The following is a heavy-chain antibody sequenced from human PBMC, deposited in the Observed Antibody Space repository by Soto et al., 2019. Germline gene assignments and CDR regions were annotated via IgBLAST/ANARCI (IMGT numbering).Heavy chain of an antibody. D-gene: IGHD6-19*01. CDR1: GYSFNRYW. Sequence: GESLKISCKGSGYSFNRYWIAWVRQMPGKGLEWMGVIYPDDSNTRYSPSFQGQVTISVDKSISTAYLYWSSLKASDTAVYYCARGYGFDSRGPPHYWGQGTLVRVS. J-gene: IGHJ4*03. V-gene: IGHV5-51*01. CDR3: ARGYGFDSRGPPHY. CDR2: IYPDDSNT.